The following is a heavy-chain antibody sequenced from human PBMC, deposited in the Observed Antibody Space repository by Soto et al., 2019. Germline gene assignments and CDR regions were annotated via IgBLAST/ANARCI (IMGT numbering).Heavy chain of an antibody. Sequence: SVKVSCRASAGCLIYTLRLVLQAPGQGLEWMGGIIPIFGTTNYAQKFQGRVTITADESTKTAYMELSTLRSEDTAVYYCERLHSHGPYGMDVWGQGTTVTVSS. CDR3: ERLHSHGPYGMDV. J-gene: IGHJ6*02. CDR1: AGCLIYT. V-gene: IGHV1-69*01. CDR2: IIPIFGTT. D-gene: IGHD5-18*01.